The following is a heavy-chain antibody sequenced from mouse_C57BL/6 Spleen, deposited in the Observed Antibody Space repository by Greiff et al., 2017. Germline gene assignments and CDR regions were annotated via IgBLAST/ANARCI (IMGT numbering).Heavy chain of an antibody. Sequence: QVQLQQPGAELVRPGSSVKLSCKASGYTFTSYWMHWVKQRPIQGLEWIGNIDPSDSETHYNQKFKDKATLAVDKSSSTAYMQLSSLTSEDSAVYYCARRYDNYLYAMDYWGQGTSVTVSS. V-gene: IGHV1-52*01. CDR1: GYTFTSYW. CDR3: ARRYDNYLYAMDY. CDR2: IDPSDSET. D-gene: IGHD2-1*01. J-gene: IGHJ4*01.